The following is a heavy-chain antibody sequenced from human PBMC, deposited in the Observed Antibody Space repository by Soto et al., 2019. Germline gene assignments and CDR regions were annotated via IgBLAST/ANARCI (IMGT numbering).Heavy chain of an antibody. CDR1: DGKIITHW. D-gene: IGHD2-2*01. CDR2: INSDASHT. Sequence: GGPQRLSYTASDGKIITHWRHWIRKVKGKALEWVSRINSDASHTYYADSVKGRFTISRDNAKNTLHLEMNSLRAEDTAVYYCVRDGHCITTSCYGNWFDPWGQGSLVTVS. CDR3: VRDGHCITTSCYGNWFDP. J-gene: IGHJ5*02. V-gene: IGHV3-74*01.